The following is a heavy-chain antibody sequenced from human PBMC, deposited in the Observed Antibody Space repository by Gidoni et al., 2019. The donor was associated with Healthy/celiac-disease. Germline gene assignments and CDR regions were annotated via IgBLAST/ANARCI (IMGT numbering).Heavy chain of an antibody. J-gene: IGHJ6*02. CDR2: ISAYNGNT. CDR3: ARSRHSYYDFWSGYGPYYYYGMDV. CDR1: GYTFTSYG. D-gene: IGHD3-3*01. Sequence: QVQLVQSGAEVKKPGASVKVSCKASGYTFTSYGLSWVRQAPGQGLEWMGWISAYNGNTNYAQKLQGRVTMTTDTSTSTAYMELRSLRSDDTAVYYCARSRHSYYDFWSGYGPYYYYGMDVWGQGTTVTVSS. V-gene: IGHV1-18*01.